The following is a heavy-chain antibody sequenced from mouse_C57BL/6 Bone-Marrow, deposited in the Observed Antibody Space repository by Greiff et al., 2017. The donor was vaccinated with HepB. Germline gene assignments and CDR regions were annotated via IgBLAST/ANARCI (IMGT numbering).Heavy chain of an antibody. CDR3: TYDYDPYWYFDV. J-gene: IGHJ1*03. Sequence: EVKLVESGGGLVQPKGSLKLSCAASGFSFNTYAMNWVRQAPGKGLEWVARIRSKSNNYATYYADSVKDRFTISRDDSESMLYLQMNNLKTEDTAMYYCTYDYDPYWYFDVWGTGTTVTVSS. D-gene: IGHD2-4*01. CDR1: GFSFNTYA. V-gene: IGHV10-1*01. CDR2: IRSKSNNYAT.